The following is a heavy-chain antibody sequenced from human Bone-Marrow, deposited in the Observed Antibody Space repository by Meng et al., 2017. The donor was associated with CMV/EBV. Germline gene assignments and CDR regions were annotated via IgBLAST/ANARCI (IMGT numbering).Heavy chain of an antibody. D-gene: IGHD5-18*01. J-gene: IGHJ4*02. V-gene: IGHV1-2*02. CDR2: TNPNSGGT. CDR3: ARCEEIQLWLPTVDY. Sequence: ASAKVSCKASGYTFTGYYTYWVRQAPGQGLEWMGWTNPNSGGTNYAQKFQGRVTMTRETSISTAYMELSRLRSDDTAVYYCARCEEIQLWLPTVDYWGQGTLVTVSS. CDR1: GYTFTGYY.